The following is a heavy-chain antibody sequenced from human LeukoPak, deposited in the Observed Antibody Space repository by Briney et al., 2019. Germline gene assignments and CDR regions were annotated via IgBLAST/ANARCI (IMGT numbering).Heavy chain of an antibody. Sequence: GGSLRLSCAASGFTFSSYSMNWVRQAPGKGLEWVACISNSGSTTFRADSVKGRFTISRDNAKNALFLQMNSLRAEDTAVYYCTTKSTYWGQGTLVTVSS. CDR3: TTKSTY. D-gene: IGHD2/OR15-2a*01. CDR2: ISNSGSTT. CDR1: GFTFSSYS. V-gene: IGHV3-48*04. J-gene: IGHJ4*02.